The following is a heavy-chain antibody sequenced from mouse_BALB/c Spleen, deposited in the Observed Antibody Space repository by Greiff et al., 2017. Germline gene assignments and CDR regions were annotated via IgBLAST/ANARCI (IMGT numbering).Heavy chain of an antibody. V-gene: IGHV3-6*02. CDR1: GYSITSGYY. CDR3: ARGEDSLLRLPYAMDY. CDR2: ISYDGSN. Sequence: EVKLQESGPGLVKPSQSLSLTCSVTGYSITSGYYWNWIRQFPGNKLEWMGYISYDGSNNYNPSLKNRISITRDTSKNQFFLKLNSVTTEDTATYYCARGEDSLLRLPYAMDYWGQGTSVTVSS. J-gene: IGHJ4*01. D-gene: IGHD1-2*01.